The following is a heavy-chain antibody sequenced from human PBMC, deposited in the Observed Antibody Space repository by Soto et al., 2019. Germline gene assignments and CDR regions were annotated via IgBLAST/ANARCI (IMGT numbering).Heavy chain of an antibody. CDR2: IYYSGST. CDR1: GSSIRSYF. J-gene: IGHJ6*02. Sequence: SETLSLTCSVAGSSIRSYFCSWILQPPGTGLAWIGYIYYSGSTNYNPSLKSRVTISVDTSKNQFSLQLNSVTPEDTAVYYCAREGRWGYSYGYYYYYGMDVWGQGTTVT. CDR3: AREGRWGYSYGYYYYYGMDV. V-gene: IGHV4-59*12. D-gene: IGHD5-18*01.